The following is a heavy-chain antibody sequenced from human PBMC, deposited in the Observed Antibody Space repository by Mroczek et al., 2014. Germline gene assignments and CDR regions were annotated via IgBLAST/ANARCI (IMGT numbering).Heavy chain of an antibody. CDR1: GGSISSSSYY. V-gene: IGHV4-39*01. Sequence: VQLVESGPGLVKPSETLSLTCTVSGGSISSSSYYWGWIRQPPGKGLEWIGSIYYSGSTYYNPSLKSRVTISVDTSKNQFSLKLSSVTAADTAVYYCARRRTVAGTPLDYWGQGTLVTVSS. D-gene: IGHD6-19*01. CDR2: IYYSGST. J-gene: IGHJ4*02. CDR3: ARRRTVAGTPLDY.